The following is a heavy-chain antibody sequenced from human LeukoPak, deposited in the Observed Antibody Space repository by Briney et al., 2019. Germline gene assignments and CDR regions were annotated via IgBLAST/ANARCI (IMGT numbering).Heavy chain of an antibody. CDR2: ISSNGGTT. J-gene: IGHJ6*02. CDR3: AKVPSVEADV. CDR1: GFTFSSYA. Sequence: GGSLRLSCSASGFTFSSYAMHWVRQAPGKGLEYVSTISSNGGTTYYADSVKGRFTISRDNSKNTLHLQMNSLRAEDTAVYYCAKVPSVEADVWGQGTTVTVSS. D-gene: IGHD2-21*01. V-gene: IGHV3-64*04.